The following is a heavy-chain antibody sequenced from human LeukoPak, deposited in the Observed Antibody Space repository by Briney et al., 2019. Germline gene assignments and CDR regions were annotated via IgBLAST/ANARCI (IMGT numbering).Heavy chain of an antibody. CDR2: FSAYNGHT. CDR3: ARVAQHRYYYDTSDYRDYFDY. D-gene: IGHD3-22*01. V-gene: IGHV1-18*01. J-gene: IGHJ4*02. CDR1: GYTFTSYG. Sequence: ASVKVSCKASGYTFTSYGITWVRQSPGQGLEWMGWFSAYNGHTNYAQNLQGRVTMTTDTSTSTAYMELRSLRSDGTAMYYCARVAQHRYYYDTSDYRDYFDYWGQGTLVTVSS.